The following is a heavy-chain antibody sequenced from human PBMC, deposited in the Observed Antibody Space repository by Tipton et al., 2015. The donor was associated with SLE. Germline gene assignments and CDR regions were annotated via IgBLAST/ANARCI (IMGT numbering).Heavy chain of an antibody. J-gene: IGHJ6*02. CDR3: ARGFWSGYYNYYRLDV. Sequence: QSGPEVKKPGASVKVSCKASGGTFSSYAISWVRQAPGQGLEWMGGIIPIFGTANYAQKFQGRVTITTDKSTSTDYMELSSLRSEDTAVYYCARGFWSGYYNYYRLDVWGQGTTVTVSS. D-gene: IGHD3-3*01. CDR2: IIPIFGTA. CDR1: GGTFSSYA. V-gene: IGHV1-69*05.